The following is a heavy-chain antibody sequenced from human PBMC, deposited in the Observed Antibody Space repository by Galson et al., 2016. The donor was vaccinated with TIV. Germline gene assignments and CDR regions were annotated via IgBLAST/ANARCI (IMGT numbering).Heavy chain of an antibody. CDR1: GFTFSSFA. V-gene: IGHV3-23*01. CDR2: VSAGGGRT. J-gene: IGHJ4*02. CDR3: AKMDSSGFEYVGRFDF. Sequence: SLRLSCAASGFTFSSFAVSWVRQAPGKGLEWVSGVSAGGGRTNYADSVKGRFTISRDNPKNTLYLQMSSLRAEDTAVYFCAKMDSSGFEYVGRFDFWGQGTLATVSS. D-gene: IGHD3-22*01.